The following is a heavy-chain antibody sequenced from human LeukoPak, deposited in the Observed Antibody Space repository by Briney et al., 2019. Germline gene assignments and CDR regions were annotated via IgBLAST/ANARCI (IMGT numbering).Heavy chain of an antibody. J-gene: IGHJ4*02. D-gene: IGHD3-22*01. CDR3: ARHSSGYYHYDY. CDR1: GFTFSSYW. Sequence: GGSLRLSCAVSGFTFSSYWMHWVRQAPGKGLVWVSRINSDGTSTSYADSVKGRFTISRDNSKNTLHLQMNSLRAEDTAVYYCARHSSGYYHYDYWGPGTPVTVAS. V-gene: IGHV3-74*01. CDR2: INSDGTST.